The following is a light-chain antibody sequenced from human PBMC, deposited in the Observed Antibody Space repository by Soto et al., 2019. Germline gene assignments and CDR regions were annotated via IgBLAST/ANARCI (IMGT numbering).Light chain of an antibody. J-gene: IGKJ1*01. CDR2: DAS. Sequence: DIQMTQSPSTLSATAGDRVTITCRASQSISSWLAWYQHKPGKAPKLLIYDASNLDSGVPSRFSGSGSGTEFSLTISNLQPDDCATYYCQHYNTYPWTFGQGTKVEIK. CDR3: QHYNTYPWT. CDR1: QSISSW. V-gene: IGKV1-5*01.